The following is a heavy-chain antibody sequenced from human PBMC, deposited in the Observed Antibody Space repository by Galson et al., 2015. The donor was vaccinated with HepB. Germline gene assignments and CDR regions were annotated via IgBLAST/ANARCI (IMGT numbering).Heavy chain of an antibody. D-gene: IGHD6-19*01. V-gene: IGHV3-23*01. CDR2: ISGSGFFT. CDR3: ARPKDVGSGWSRVEWYFDL. CDR1: GFNFRRYA. Sequence: SLRLSCAASGFNFRRYAMRWVRQAPGRGLEWVSGISGSGFFTNYAASVTGRFTISRDNSKNKMYLQMNSLGAEDTAVYYCARPKDVGSGWSRVEWYFDLWSRGTLVTVSS. J-gene: IGHJ2*01.